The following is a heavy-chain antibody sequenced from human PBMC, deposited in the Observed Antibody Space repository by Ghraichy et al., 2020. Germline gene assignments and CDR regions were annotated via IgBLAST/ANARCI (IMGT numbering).Heavy chain of an antibody. D-gene: IGHD2-8*02. Sequence: LSLTCAASGFTFSNQAMHWVRQAPGKGLEWVAAISGDGSYTPYIDSVKGRFTISRDNSNNMLYLQMNSLTAEDTAVYYCARDIYSASTVGTPDFWGRGILVTVSS. J-gene: IGHJ4*02. CDR3: ARDIYSASTVGTPDF. CDR1: GFTFSNQA. CDR2: ISGDGSYT. V-gene: IGHV3-30*04.